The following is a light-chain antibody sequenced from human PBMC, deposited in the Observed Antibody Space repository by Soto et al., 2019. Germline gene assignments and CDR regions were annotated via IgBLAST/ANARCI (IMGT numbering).Light chain of an antibody. CDR3: SSYTTSTNVV. CDR2: DVS. V-gene: IGLV2-14*03. J-gene: IGLJ2*01. CDR1: SSDVGGYNY. Sequence: QSALTQPASVSGSPGQSITISCTGISSDVGGYNYVSWYQQHPGKAPNLMIYDVSNRPSGVSNHFSGSKSGNTASLTISGLQAEDEADYYCSSYTTSTNVVFGGGTKLTVL.